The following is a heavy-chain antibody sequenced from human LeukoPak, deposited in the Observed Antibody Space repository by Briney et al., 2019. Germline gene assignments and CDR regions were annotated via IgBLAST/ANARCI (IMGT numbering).Heavy chain of an antibody. D-gene: IGHD3-10*01. J-gene: IGHJ4*02. Sequence: GGSLRLSCAASGFTFSSYGMTWVRQAPGKGLEWVSYISSSSGTIYYADSVKGRFTISRDNSKNTLYLQMNSLRAEDTAVYYYAKDRRAGSYDYWGQGTLVTVSS. V-gene: IGHV3-48*01. CDR1: GFTFSSYG. CDR2: ISSSSGTI. CDR3: AKDRRAGSYDY.